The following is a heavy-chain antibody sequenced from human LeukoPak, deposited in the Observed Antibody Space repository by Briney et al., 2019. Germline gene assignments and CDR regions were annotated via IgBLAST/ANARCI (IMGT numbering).Heavy chain of an antibody. CDR3: AQQQYGNIWYFDY. CDR2: VTGSGDST. D-gene: IGHD5-24*01. V-gene: IGHV3-23*01. J-gene: IGHJ4*02. Sequence: GGSLRLSCEASRFTFSSYGMSWVRQAPGRGLEWISAVTGSGDSTYYADSVRGRFTISRDNSKNTLYLQMNSLRAEDTAVYYCAQQQYGNIWYFDYWGQGTLVTVSS. CDR1: RFTFSSYG.